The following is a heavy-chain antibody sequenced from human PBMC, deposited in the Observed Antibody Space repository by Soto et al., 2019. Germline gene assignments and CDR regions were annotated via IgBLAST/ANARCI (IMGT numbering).Heavy chain of an antibody. CDR3: ARKAWVRFDY. J-gene: IGHJ4*02. V-gene: IGHV4-4*02. D-gene: IGHD7-27*01. CDR1: GDSISRSVW. CDR2: VFHNGDT. Sequence: SETLSLTCAVSGDSISRSVWWTWVRQPPGKGLVWTGEVFHNGDTNYNPSLKSRVTMSVDKSTNDFSLKVTSVTAADTAIYYCARKAWVRFDYWGQGALVTVSS.